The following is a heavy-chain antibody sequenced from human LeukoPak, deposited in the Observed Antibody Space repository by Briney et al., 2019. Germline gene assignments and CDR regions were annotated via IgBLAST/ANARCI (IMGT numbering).Heavy chain of an antibody. Sequence: AGGSLRLSCAASGFNFIDYSVNWVRQAPGKGLEWISYIGISSGNTKYADSVKGRFTISRDKARNSLYLQMNSLRVEDTAVYYCARDHRYAFDNWGHGTLVTVSS. J-gene: IGHJ4*01. V-gene: IGHV3-48*01. CDR2: IGISSGNT. CDR3: ARDHRYAFDN. CDR1: GFNFIDYS. D-gene: IGHD5-12*01.